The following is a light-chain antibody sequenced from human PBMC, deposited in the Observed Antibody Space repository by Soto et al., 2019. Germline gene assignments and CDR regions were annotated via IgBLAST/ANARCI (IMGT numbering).Light chain of an antibody. V-gene: IGLV2-11*01. J-gene: IGLJ1*01. CDR2: DVS. CDR1: SSDVGGYNY. CDR3: CSYAGSYTLYV. Sequence: QSALTQPRSVSGSPGQSVTISCTGTSSDVGGYNYVSWYQQHPGKAPKLMIYDVSKRLTGVPDRFSGSKSGNTASLTISGLQAEYEADYYCCSYAGSYTLYVFGTGAKLTVL.